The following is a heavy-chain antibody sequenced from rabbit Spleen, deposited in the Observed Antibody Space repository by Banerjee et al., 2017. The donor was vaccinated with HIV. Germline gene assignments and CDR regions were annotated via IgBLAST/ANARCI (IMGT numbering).Heavy chain of an antibody. J-gene: IGHJ4*01. CDR3: ASDIYGYGGFNL. V-gene: IGHV1S40*01. D-gene: IGHD6-1*01. CDR2: TDPDYGVS. Sequence: GGDLVKPGASLTLTCAASGFSLSTNYHMTWVRQAPGKGLEWIGTTDPDYGVSYHANWAKGRFTVSRISSTTVTLQMTSLTAADTATYFCASDIYGYGGFNLWGQGTLVTVS. CDR1: GFSLSTNYH.